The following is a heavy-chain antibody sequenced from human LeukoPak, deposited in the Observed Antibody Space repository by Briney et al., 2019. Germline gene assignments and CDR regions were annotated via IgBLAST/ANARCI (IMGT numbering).Heavy chain of an antibody. CDR2: INQDGSAK. Sequence: GGSLRLSCAASGFPFSTYAMSWLRQAPGMRLEWVANINQDGSAKNYLDSVKGRFTISIDRGKNSLYLQMNSLRDEDTAVYYCARELSWSGRDYWGQGTLVTVSS. CDR1: GFPFSTYA. V-gene: IGHV3-7*01. CDR3: ARELSWSGRDY. J-gene: IGHJ4*02. D-gene: IGHD3-3*01.